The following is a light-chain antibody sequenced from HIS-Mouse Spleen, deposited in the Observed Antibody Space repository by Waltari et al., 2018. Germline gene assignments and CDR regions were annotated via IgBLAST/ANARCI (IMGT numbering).Light chain of an antibody. J-gene: IGLJ1*01. CDR1: SSDVGGYNY. V-gene: IGLV2-14*01. Sequence: QSALTQPASVSGSPGQSITISCTGTSSDVGGYNYVSWYQQHPGKAPKLMIYEVSNRPSGVSNRFPGSKSGNTASLTISGLQAEDEADYYCSSYTSSSTFFGTGTKVTVL. CDR3: SSYTSSSTF. CDR2: EVS.